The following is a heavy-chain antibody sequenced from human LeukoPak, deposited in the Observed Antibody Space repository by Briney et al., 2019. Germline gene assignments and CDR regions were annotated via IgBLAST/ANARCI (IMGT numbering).Heavy chain of an antibody. Sequence: SETLSLTCSAAGGSISSYYWSWIRQPPGKGLLWIGYIYYSGSTNYNPSLKSRVTISVDTSNNQFSLKLSSVAAADTAVYYCARDAGGSGRHYYYGMDVWGQGTTVTVSS. CDR3: ARDAGGSGRHYYYGMDV. CDR1: GGSISSYY. D-gene: IGHD3-10*01. CDR2: IYYSGST. V-gene: IGHV4-59*01. J-gene: IGHJ6*02.